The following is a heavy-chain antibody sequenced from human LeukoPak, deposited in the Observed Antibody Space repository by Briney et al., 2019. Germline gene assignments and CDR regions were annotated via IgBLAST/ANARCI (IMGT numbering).Heavy chain of an antibody. J-gene: IGHJ4*02. CDR3: AKAEIAAVNFDY. Sequence: GGPLRLSCLASGFTVSRNYMTWVRQAPGKGLEWVSVIYSGGSTYYADSVKGRFTISRDNSKNTLYLQMNSLRAEDTAVYYCAKAEIAAVNFDYWGQGTLVTVSS. CDR1: GFTVSRNY. D-gene: IGHD6-13*01. CDR2: IYSGGST. V-gene: IGHV3-53*01.